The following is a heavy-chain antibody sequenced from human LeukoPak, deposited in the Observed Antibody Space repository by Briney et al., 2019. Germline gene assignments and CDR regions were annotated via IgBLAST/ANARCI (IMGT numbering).Heavy chain of an antibody. CDR2: IIPIFGTA. CDR3: ARGSPPRRNYDSRGYYSYYFDY. J-gene: IGHJ4*02. Sequence: SVKVSCKASGGTFSSYAISWVRQAPGQGLEWMGGIIPIFGTANYAQKFQGRVTITADESTSTAYMELSSLRSDDTAVYYCARGSPPRRNYDSRGYYSYYFDYWGQGTLVTVSS. CDR1: GGTFSSYA. D-gene: IGHD3-22*01. V-gene: IGHV1-69*01.